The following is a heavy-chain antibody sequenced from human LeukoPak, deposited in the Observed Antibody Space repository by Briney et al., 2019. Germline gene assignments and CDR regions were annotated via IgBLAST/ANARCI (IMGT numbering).Heavy chain of an antibody. CDR2: IDYSGST. Sequence: SETLSLTCNVSGGSISSGGYYWSWIRQHPGKGLEWIGYIDYSGSTYYNPSLKSRITISVDTSKNQFSLKLSSVTAADTAVYYCAREEWFDPWGQGTLVTVSS. CDR1: GGSISSGGYY. CDR3: AREEWFDP. V-gene: IGHV4-31*03. J-gene: IGHJ5*02.